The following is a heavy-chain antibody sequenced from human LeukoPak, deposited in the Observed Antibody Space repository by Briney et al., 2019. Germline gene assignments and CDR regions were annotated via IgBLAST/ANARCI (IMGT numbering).Heavy chain of an antibody. CDR1: GFTFSTYW. D-gene: IGHD3-10*01. V-gene: IGHV3-74*01. CDR3: TTDYYGSGSYPDAFDI. CDR2: LSPDGSSS. J-gene: IGHJ3*02. Sequence: GGSLRLSCAASGFTFSTYWMHWVRQAPGKGLVWVSRLSPDGSSSIYADSVKGRFTVSRDNAKNTLYLQMNSLKTEDTAVYYCTTDYYGSGSYPDAFDIWGRGTMVTVSS.